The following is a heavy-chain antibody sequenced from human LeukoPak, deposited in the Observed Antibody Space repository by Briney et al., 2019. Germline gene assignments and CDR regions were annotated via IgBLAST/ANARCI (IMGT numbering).Heavy chain of an antibody. J-gene: IGHJ4*02. CDR1: GGSFSGYY. V-gene: IGHV4-34*01. Sequence: SETLSLTCAVYGGSFSGYYWSWIRQPPGKGLEWIGEINHSGSTNYNPSLKSRVTISVDTSKNQFSLKMSSVTAADTAVYYCARTYSYDSSAYYPREAFDYWGQGTLVTVSS. CDR2: INHSGST. CDR3: ARTYSYDSSAYYPREAFDY. D-gene: IGHD3-22*01.